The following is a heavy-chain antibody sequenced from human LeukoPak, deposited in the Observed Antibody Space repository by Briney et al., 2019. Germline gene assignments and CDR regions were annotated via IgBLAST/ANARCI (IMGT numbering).Heavy chain of an antibody. J-gene: IGHJ4*02. CDR1: GYTFTSYD. CDR3: ASIVVVTAIPGYFDY. Sequence: ASVKVSCKASGYTFTSYDINWVRQATGQGLEWIGWMNPNSGNTGYAQKFQGRVTMTRNTSISTAYMELSSLRSEDTAVYYCASIVVVTAIPGYFDYWGQGTLVTVSS. V-gene: IGHV1-8*01. D-gene: IGHD2-21*02. CDR2: MNPNSGNT.